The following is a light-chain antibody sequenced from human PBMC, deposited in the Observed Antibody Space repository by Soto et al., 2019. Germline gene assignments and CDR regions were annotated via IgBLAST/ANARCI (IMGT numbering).Light chain of an antibody. CDR2: GAS. V-gene: IGKV3-15*01. Sequence: ELVMTQSPATQSVSPGERATLSCRASQSVNTNLAWYQQKPGQAPRLLIYGASTRATGIPARFSGSGSGTEFTLTINSLQSEDFAIYYCQQYNNWPGTFGQGTKVDI. CDR1: QSVNTN. CDR3: QQYNNWPGT. J-gene: IGKJ1*01.